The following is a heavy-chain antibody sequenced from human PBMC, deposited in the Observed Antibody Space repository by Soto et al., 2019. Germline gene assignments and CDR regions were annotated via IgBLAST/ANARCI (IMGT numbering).Heavy chain of an antibody. CDR1: GFTVSSNY. Sequence: GSLRLSCAASGFTVSSNYMTWVRQAPGKGLEWVSVLYSDGRTVYADSAKGRFTISRDISKNTVYLQMNSLRAEDTAVYYCARESSDSSGYYQIDYWGQGTLVTVSS. CDR3: ARESSDSSGYYQIDY. J-gene: IGHJ4*02. D-gene: IGHD3-22*01. CDR2: LYSDGRT. V-gene: IGHV3-53*01.